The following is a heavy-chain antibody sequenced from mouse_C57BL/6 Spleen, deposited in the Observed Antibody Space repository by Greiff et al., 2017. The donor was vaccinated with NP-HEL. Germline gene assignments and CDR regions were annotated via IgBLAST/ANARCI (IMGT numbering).Heavy chain of an antibody. CDR1: GYTFTDYE. V-gene: IGHV1-15*01. CDR2: IDPETGGT. J-gene: IGHJ2*01. D-gene: IGHD1-1*01. Sequence: VQLQQSGAELVRPGASVTLSCKASGYTFTDYEMHWVKQTPVHGLEWIGAIDPETGGTAYNQKFKGKAILTADKSSSTAYMGLRSLTSEDSAVYYCTRSHYYGSSYPDYWGQGTTLTVSS. CDR3: TRSHYYGSSYPDY.